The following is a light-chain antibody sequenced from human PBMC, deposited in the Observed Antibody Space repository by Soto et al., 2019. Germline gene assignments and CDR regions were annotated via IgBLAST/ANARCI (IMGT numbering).Light chain of an antibody. CDR3: RQYNNWAPYT. J-gene: IGKJ2*01. V-gene: IGKV3-15*01. Sequence: EIVMTQSPATLSVSPGERATLSCMDSQSVSINLSGYQQKPGQDPMRLLYGASTKATGIPARFSGSGYGTEFSLAISSMQSEDFSLYYCRQYNNWAPYTFGQGTKLEIK. CDR2: GAS. CDR1: QSVSIN.